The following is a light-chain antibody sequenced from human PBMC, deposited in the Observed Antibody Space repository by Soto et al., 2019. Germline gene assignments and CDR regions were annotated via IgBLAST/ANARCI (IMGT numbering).Light chain of an antibody. CDR1: QSVGTN. CDR2: GAS. J-gene: IGKJ4*01. Sequence: VMTQSPATLSVSPGERVTLSCRASQSVGTNFAWYQQKPGRAPRLLINGASTRATGIPARFSGSGSGTEFTLTISSLQSEDFAVYYCQHYNGWPLTFGGGTNVEIK. V-gene: IGKV3-15*01. CDR3: QHYNGWPLT.